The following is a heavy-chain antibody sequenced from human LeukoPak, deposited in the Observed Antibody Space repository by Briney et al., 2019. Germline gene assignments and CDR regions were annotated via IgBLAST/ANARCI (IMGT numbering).Heavy chain of an antibody. J-gene: IGHJ4*02. CDR2: IKQDGSEK. CDR3: ARDQRYCSSSSCPWEPFDY. V-gene: IGHV3-7*05. Sequence: GGSLRLSCAAFGFTFSSHWMSWVRHAPGKGLEWVANIKQDGSEKYYVDSVKGRFTISRDNAKNSLYLQMNSLRAEDTAVYYCARDQRYCSSSSCPWEPFDYWGQGTLVTVSS. CDR1: GFTFSSHW. D-gene: IGHD2-2*01.